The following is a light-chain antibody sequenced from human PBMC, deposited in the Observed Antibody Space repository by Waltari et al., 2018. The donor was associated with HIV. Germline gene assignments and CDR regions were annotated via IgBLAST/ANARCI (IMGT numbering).Light chain of an antibody. J-gene: IGLJ3*02. Sequence: SSELTQSPAVSVALGQTVRITCQGDSLRSHYASWYPQKPGQAPVLVIYGKNNRPSGIPDRFSGSSSGNTASLTITGAQAEDEADYYCNSRDSSGNHVFGGGTKLTVL. CDR1: SLRSHY. V-gene: IGLV3-19*01. CDR3: NSRDSSGNHV. CDR2: GKN.